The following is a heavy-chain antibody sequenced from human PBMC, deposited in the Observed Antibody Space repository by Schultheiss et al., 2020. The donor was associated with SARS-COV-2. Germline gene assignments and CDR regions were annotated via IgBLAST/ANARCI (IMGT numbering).Heavy chain of an antibody. CDR1: GFTFSSYD. CDR2: IGTAGDT. J-gene: IGHJ4*02. V-gene: IGHV3-13*01. CDR3: ARRGVLGATTVYFDY. Sequence: GGSLRLSCAASGFTFSSYDMHWVRQATGKGLEWVSAIGTAGDTYYPGSVKGRFTISRENAKNSLYLQMNSLRAEDTAVYYCARRGVLGATTVYFDYWGQGTLVTVS. D-gene: IGHD1-26*01.